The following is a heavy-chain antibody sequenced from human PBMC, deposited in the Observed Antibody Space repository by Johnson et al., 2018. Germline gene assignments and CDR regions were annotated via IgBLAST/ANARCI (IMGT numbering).Heavy chain of an antibody. J-gene: IGHJ1*01. V-gene: IGHV3-7*01. D-gene: IGHD1-7*01. CDR3: VKMGTWDGRATS. Sequence: LVESGGGLVQPGGSLRLSCVASGFTFGTYWMGWVRQAPGKGLEWVANIKQDGSEKYYVESVKGRFSISRDNAKNSVNRQMNTLRAEDSAGYYCVKMGTWDGRATSWGQGTLFTVFS. CDR1: GFTFGTYW. CDR2: IKQDGSEK.